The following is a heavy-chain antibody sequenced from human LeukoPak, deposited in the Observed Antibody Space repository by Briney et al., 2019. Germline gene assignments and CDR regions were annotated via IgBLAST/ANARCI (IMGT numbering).Heavy chain of an antibody. J-gene: IGHJ4*02. CDR2: MYLSGTT. CDR3: AGLVGRYSSGLYYYYFDY. Sequence: SETLSLTCTVSGDSINSLDLWSWVRQPPGKGLEWIGEMYLSGTTHSNPSVKSRVTISIDKSKNQFFLNMSSVTAADTAVYYCAGLVGRYSSGLYYYYFDYWGQGTLVTVSS. CDR1: GDSINSLDL. V-gene: IGHV4-4*02. D-gene: IGHD3-22*01.